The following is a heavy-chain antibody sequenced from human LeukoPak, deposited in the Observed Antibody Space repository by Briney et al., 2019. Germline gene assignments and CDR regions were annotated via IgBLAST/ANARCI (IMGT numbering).Heavy chain of an antibody. V-gene: IGHV4-39*07. CDR2: IYYSGTT. Sequence: SETLSLTCTVSGGSISSGNHFWSWIRQHPGKGLEWIGSIYYSGTTYYSPSLESRVTISVDTSNNQVSLNLNSVTAADTAIYFCARGGFYGHPFDFGGQGILVTVSS. CDR3: ARGGFYGHPFDF. CDR1: GGSISSGNHF. D-gene: IGHD3-10*01. J-gene: IGHJ4*02.